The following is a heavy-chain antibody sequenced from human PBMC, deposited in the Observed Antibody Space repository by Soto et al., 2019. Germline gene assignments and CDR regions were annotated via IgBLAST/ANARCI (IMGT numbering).Heavy chain of an antibody. CDR3: AMGGRQWLVTSEFTC. V-gene: IGHV3-30*03. CDR2: VSHDGRNT. D-gene: IGHD6-19*01. Sequence: VQLVESGGGVVQPGRSLRLSCAASGFTFSDYAMHWVRQAPGKGLEWVAVVSHDGRNTHYADSVKGRFTISRDSSKNTVSAEMTRLRGEGTAVQYCAMGGRQWLVTSEFTCWGQGARVTVSS. CDR1: GFTFSDYA. J-gene: IGHJ4*02.